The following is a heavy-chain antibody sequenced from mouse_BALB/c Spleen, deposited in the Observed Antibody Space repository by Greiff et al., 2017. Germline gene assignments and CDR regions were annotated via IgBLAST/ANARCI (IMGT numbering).Heavy chain of an antibody. D-gene: IGHD1-1*01. V-gene: IGHV2-6-4*01. Sequence: VQRVESGPGLVAPSQSLSITCTVSGFSLSRYSVHWVRQPPGRGLEWLGMIWGGGSTDYNSALKSRLSISKDNSKSQVFLKMNSLQTDDTAMYYCARNGNYGSSGFAYWGQGTLVTVSA. CDR2: IWGGGST. CDR1: GFSLSRYS. CDR3: ARNGNYGSSGFAY. J-gene: IGHJ3*01.